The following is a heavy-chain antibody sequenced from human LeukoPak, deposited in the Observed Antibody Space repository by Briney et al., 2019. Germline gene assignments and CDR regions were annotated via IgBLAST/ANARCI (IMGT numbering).Heavy chain of an antibody. CDR3: ARDAGWFRFDY. V-gene: IGHV3-7*01. CDR2: IKEDGSVK. Sequence: PGGSLRLSCAASGFSFGGSWMTWVRQAPGKGLEWLANIKEDGSVKNYEDSVKGRFTISRDNAKNSLYLHMNSLRAEDTAVYYCARDAGWFRFDYWGQGTRVTVSS. J-gene: IGHJ4*02. D-gene: IGHD2-15*01. CDR1: GFSFGGSW.